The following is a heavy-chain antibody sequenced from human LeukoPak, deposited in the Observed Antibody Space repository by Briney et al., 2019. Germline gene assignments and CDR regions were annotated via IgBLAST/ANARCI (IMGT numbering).Heavy chain of an antibody. D-gene: IGHD6-19*01. J-gene: IGHJ4*02. CDR2: IIPILGIA. CDR1: GGTFSSYA. V-gene: IGHV1-69*04. CDR3: ARVTAVAGTLLGY. Sequence: SVKVSCKASGGTFSSYAIGWVRQAPGQGLEWMGRIIPILGIANYAQKFQGRVTITADKSTSTAYMELSSLRSEDTAVYYCARVTAVAGTLLGYWGQGTLVTVSS.